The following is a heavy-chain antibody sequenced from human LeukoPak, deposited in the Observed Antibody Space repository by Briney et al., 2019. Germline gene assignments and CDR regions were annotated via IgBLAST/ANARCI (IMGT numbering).Heavy chain of an antibody. D-gene: IGHD3-22*01. V-gene: IGHV4-34*01. CDR3: ARRKNGYDSSGYRRGWFDP. CDR1: GGSFSGYY. CDR2: INHSGST. J-gene: IGHJ5*02. Sequence: SETLSLTCAVYGGSFSGYYWSWIRQPPGKGLEWIGEINHSGSTNYNPSLKSRVTISVDTSKNQFSLKLSSVTAADTAVYYCARRKNGYDSSGYRRGWFDPWGQGTLVTVSS.